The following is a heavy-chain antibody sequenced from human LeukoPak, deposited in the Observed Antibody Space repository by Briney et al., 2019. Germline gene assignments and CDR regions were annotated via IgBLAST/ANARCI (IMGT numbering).Heavy chain of an antibody. J-gene: IGHJ4*02. CDR1: GFTFSSYA. V-gene: IGHV3-30-3*01. Sequence: PGGSLRLSCAASGFTFSSYAMHWVRQAPGKGLEWVAVISYDGSNKYYADSVKGRFTISRDNSKNTLSLQMSSLTVEDSAFYYCARDALIEADDYTFDYWGLGTLVTVSS. D-gene: IGHD4-11*01. CDR3: ARDALIEADDYTFDY. CDR2: ISYDGSNK.